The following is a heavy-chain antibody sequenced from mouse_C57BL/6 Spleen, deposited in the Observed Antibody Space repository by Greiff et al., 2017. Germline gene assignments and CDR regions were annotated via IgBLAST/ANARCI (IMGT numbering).Heavy chain of an antibody. J-gene: IGHJ2*01. Sequence: QVQLQQPGAELVMPGASVKLSCKASGYTFTSYWMHWVKQRPGQGLEWIGEIDPSDSYTNYNHTFKGKSTLTVDKSSITAYMQLSSLTSEDSAVYYCSITTVVPYAYYFDYWGQGTTLTVSS. CDR1: GYTFTSYW. D-gene: IGHD1-1*01. CDR3: SITTVVPYAYYFDY. CDR2: IDPSDSYT. V-gene: IGHV1-69*01.